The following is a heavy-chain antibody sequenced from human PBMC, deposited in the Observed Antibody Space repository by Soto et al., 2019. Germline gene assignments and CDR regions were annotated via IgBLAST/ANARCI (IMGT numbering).Heavy chain of an antibody. CDR1: GGTFSSYA. CDR3: ASRRPEGYYGMDV. Sequence: AASVKVSCKASGGTFSSYAISWVRQAPGQRLEWMGGIIPIFGTANYAQKFQGRVTITADESTSTAYMELSSLRSEDTAVYYCASRRPEGYYGMDVWGQGTTVTVSS. V-gene: IGHV1-69*13. J-gene: IGHJ6*02. CDR2: IIPIFGTA.